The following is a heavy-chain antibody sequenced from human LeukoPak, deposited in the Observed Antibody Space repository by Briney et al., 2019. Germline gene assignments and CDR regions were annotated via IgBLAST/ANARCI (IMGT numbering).Heavy chain of an antibody. CDR2: ISDSGGYT. Sequence: PGGSLRLSCAASGLTFRTYAMSWVRQAPGKGLEWVSSISDSGGYTFYADSVKGRFTISRDNSKNTVYLQMNSLRAEDTAVYYCAKITYGDLQRGVDYWGQGTLVTVSS. J-gene: IGHJ4*02. V-gene: IGHV3-23*01. CDR1: GLTFRTYA. D-gene: IGHD4-17*01. CDR3: AKITYGDLQRGVDY.